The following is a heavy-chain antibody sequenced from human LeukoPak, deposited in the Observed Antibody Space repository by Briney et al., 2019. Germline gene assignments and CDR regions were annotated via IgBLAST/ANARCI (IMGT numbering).Heavy chain of an antibody. Sequence: ASVKVSCKVSGYTLTELSMHWVRQAPGKGLEWMGGFDPEDGETIYAQKFQGRVTMTRNTSISTAYMELSSLRSEDTAVYYCARGLELSGWYLAWYYYGMDVWGQGTTVTVSS. D-gene: IGHD6-19*01. CDR2: FDPEDGET. CDR1: GYTLTELS. CDR3: ARGLELSGWYLAWYYYGMDV. J-gene: IGHJ6*02. V-gene: IGHV1-24*01.